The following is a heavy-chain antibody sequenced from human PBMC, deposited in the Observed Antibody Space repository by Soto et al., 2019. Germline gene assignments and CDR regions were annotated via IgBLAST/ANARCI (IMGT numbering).Heavy chain of an antibody. Sequence: GSLLLCCAAYGCTLSDYYMSWFRQAPGKGLECISYISSSGSSIHYAGSVKGRFTIARDNAKNSLFLQMNSLRVEDTAVYYCERRGSSGWYESYFDYWGQGMQVTVSA. CDR1: GCTLSDYY. V-gene: IGHV3-11*01. D-gene: IGHD6-19*01. J-gene: IGHJ4*02. CDR3: ERRGSSGWYESYFDY. CDR2: ISSSGSSI.